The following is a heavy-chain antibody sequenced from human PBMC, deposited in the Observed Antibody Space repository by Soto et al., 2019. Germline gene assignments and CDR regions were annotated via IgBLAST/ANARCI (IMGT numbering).Heavy chain of an antibody. CDR3: ANDSGYYDILTGATIRGYHYYGMEV. V-gene: IGHV3-30*02. CDR1: GFTFSSYG. Sequence: GGSLRLSCAASGFTFSSYGMHWVRQAPGKGLEWVAVIWYDGSNKYYADSVKGRFTISRDNCKNTLYLQMNSLRAEETAVYYCANDSGYYDILTGATIRGYHYYGMEVWGQGTTVTGSS. CDR2: IWYDGSNK. D-gene: IGHD3-9*01. J-gene: IGHJ6*02.